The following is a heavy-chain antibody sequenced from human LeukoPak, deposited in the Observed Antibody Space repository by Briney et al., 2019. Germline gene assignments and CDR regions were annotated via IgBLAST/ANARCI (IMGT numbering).Heavy chain of an antibody. D-gene: IGHD6-19*01. V-gene: IGHV3-21*01. CDR3: AKDRKRHSSGWYGSYFDY. CDR1: GFTFSTYN. Sequence: GGSLRLSCAASGFTFSTYNMNWVRQAPGKGLEWVSSITSSSSYIYYADSVKGRFTISRDNAKNSLYLQMNSLRAEDTAVYYCAKDRKRHSSGWYGSYFDYWGQGTLVTVSS. J-gene: IGHJ4*02. CDR2: ITSSSSYI.